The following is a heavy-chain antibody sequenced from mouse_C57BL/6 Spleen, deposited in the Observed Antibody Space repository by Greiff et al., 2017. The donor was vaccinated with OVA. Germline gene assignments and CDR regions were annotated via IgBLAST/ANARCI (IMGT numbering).Heavy chain of an antibody. CDR2: IYPGNSDT. V-gene: IGHV1-5*01. Sequence: EVQLQQSGTVLARPGASVKMSCKTSGYTFTSYWMHWVKQRPGQGLEWIGAIYPGNSDTSYNQKFKGKAKLTAVTSASTAYMELSSLTNEDSAVYYCTIYDGSTVYFDYWGQGTTLTVSS. J-gene: IGHJ2*01. CDR3: TIYDGSTVYFDY. D-gene: IGHD2-3*01. CDR1: GYTFTSYW.